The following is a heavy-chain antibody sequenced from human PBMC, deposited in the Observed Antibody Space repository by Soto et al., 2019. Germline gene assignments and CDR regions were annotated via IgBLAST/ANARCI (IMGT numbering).Heavy chain of an antibody. CDR3: ARTPVEMATTYYDY. CDR2: TYYRSKWYN. CDR1: GDSVSSNSAA. D-gene: IGHD5-12*01. V-gene: IGHV6-1*01. Sequence: QSQTLSLTCAISGDSVSSNSAAWNWIRQSPSRGLEWLGRTYYRSKWYNDYAVSVKSRITINPYTSKNQFSLQLNSVTPEDTAVYYCARTPVEMATTYYDYWGQGTLVTVSS. J-gene: IGHJ4*02.